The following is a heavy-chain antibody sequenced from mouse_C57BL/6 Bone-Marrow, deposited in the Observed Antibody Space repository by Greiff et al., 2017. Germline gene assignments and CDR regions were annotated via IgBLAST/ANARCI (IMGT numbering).Heavy chain of an antibody. J-gene: IGHJ1*03. CDR3: ASPCYSNYWYFDV. Sequence: QVQLQQPGAELVKPGASVKLSCKASGYTFTSYWITWVKQRPGQGLEWIGDIYPGSGSTNYNEKFKSKATLTVDTSTSTAYMQLSSLTSEDSAVYYCASPCYSNYWYFDVWGTGTTVTVSS. V-gene: IGHV1-55*01. CDR2: IYPGSGST. CDR1: GYTFTSYW. D-gene: IGHD2-5*01.